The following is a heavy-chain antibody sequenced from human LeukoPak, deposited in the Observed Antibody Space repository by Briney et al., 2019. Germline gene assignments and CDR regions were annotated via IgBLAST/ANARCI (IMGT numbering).Heavy chain of an antibody. CDR2: IYYSGST. D-gene: IGHD4-17*01. CDR1: SGSTSSSSYY. CDR3: ARLGTVTIRFDY. J-gene: IGHJ4*02. V-gene: IGHV4-39*01. Sequence: SETLSLTCTVSSGSTSSSSYYWGWIRQPPGKGLEWIGSIYYSGSTYYNPSLKSRDTISVDTSKNQFSLKLSSVTAADTAVYYCARLGTVTIRFDYWGQGTLLTVSS.